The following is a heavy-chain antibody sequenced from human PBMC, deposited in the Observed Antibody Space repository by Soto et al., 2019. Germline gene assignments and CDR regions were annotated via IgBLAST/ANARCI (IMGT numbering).Heavy chain of an antibody. CDR1: GYTFSSHG. Sequence: QVQLVQSGAEVKKPGASVKVSCKASGYTFSSHGISWVRQAPGQGLEWMGWISAYNGNTNYAQKLQGRVTMTTDTSTSTVYMELRSLRSDDTALYYCARTIGRPNYFDYWGQGTLVTVSS. V-gene: IGHV1-18*04. J-gene: IGHJ4*02. D-gene: IGHD2-15*01. CDR3: ARTIGRPNYFDY. CDR2: ISAYNGNT.